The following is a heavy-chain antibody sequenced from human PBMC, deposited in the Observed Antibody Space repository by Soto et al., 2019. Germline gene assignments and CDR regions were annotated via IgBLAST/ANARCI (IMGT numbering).Heavy chain of an antibody. CDR3: ARSSTTVTTLDY. V-gene: IGHV4-30-2*01. J-gene: IGHJ4*02. CDR2: IYHSGST. CDR1: GGSISSGGYS. D-gene: IGHD1-1*01. Sequence: SETLSLTCAVSGGSISSGGYSWSWIRQAPGKGLEWVGYIYHSGSTYYNPSLKSRVTISVDRSKNQFSLKLSSVTAADTAVYFCARSSTTVTTLDYWGQGTLVTVSS.